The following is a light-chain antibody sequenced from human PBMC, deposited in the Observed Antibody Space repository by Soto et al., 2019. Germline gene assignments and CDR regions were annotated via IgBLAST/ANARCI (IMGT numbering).Light chain of an antibody. CDR3: QQYNNWPIT. V-gene: IGKV3-15*01. CDR1: QSVSSSY. J-gene: IGKJ5*01. Sequence: EVALTQSPGTLSLSPGYRATISCRASQSVSSSYLAWYQHEPGQAPRLLIYGAFTRATGIPARFSGSGSGTEFTLTISSLQSEEFEVYYCQQYNNWPITFGQVTRLEI. CDR2: GAF.